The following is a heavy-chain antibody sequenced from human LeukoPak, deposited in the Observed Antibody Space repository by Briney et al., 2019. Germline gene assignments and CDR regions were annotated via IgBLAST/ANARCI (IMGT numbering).Heavy chain of an antibody. J-gene: IGHJ3*02. CDR1: GFTFSSYA. Sequence: GGSLRLSCAASGFTFSSYAMHWVRQAPGKGLEWVAVISYDGSNKYYADSVKGRFTISRDNSKNTLYLQMNSLRAEDTAVYYCARDWGDGYNYSGFAFDIWGQGTMATVSS. D-gene: IGHD5-24*01. CDR3: ARDWGDGYNYSGFAFDI. CDR2: ISYDGSNK. V-gene: IGHV3-30-3*01.